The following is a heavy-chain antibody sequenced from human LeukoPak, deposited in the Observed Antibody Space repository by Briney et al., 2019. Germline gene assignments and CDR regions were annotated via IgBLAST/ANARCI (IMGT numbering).Heavy chain of an antibody. Sequence: GGSLRLSCAASGFTFSSYGKHWVRQAPGKGLEWVAFIRYDGSNKYYADSVKGRFTISRDNSKNTLYLQMNSLRAEDTAVYYCARVRPDLDYYMDVWGKGTTVTVSS. CDR1: GFTFSSYG. CDR2: IRYDGSNK. D-gene: IGHD3-3*01. J-gene: IGHJ6*03. CDR3: ARVRPDLDYYMDV. V-gene: IGHV3-30*02.